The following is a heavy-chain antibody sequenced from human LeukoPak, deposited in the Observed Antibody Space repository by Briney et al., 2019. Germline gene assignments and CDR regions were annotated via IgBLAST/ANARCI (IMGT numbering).Heavy chain of an antibody. V-gene: IGHV3-48*04. J-gene: IGHJ4*02. CDR2: ISSSSITI. CDR3: ARHRGGSYSAIDY. Sequence: PGGSLRLSCAASGFTFSSYSLNWVRQAPGKGLEWVSFISSSSITIYYADSVKGRFTISRDNAEKSLYLQMNSLRAEDTAVYYCARHRGGSYSAIDYWGQGTLVTVSS. CDR1: GFTFSSYS. D-gene: IGHD2-15*01.